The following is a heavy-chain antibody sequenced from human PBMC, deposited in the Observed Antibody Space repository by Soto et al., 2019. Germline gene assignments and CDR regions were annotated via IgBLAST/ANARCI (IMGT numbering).Heavy chain of an antibody. D-gene: IGHD2-8*01. CDR2: IYYRGST. J-gene: IGHJ4*02. V-gene: IGHV4-31*01. CDR3: ARATSFSGHNGY. CDR1: GGSFSSGGYY. Sequence: QLQLQESGPVLVKPSQTLSLACTVSGGSFSSGGYYWSWIRQLPGKGLEWIGYIYYRGSTYYNPSLKSKFTISLDTSKNQFSLKLSSVTAADTSVYYCARATSFSGHNGYWGQGTLVTVSS.